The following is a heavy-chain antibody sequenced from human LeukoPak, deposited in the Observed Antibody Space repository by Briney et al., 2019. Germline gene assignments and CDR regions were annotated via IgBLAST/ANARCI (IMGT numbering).Heavy chain of an antibody. CDR1: GASFSDYY. D-gene: IGHD2/OR15-2a*01. J-gene: IGHJ3*02. V-gene: IGHV4-34*01. CDR2: INHSGSS. Sequence: HSETLSLTCAVYGASFSDYYWTWIRQPPGKGLEWIGEINHSGSSNNNPSLKSRVTMSVDTSKNQFSLKLSSVTAADTAVYFCARQNMYSKQVQHAFDMWGQGTMVTVSS. CDR3: ARQNMYSKQVQHAFDM.